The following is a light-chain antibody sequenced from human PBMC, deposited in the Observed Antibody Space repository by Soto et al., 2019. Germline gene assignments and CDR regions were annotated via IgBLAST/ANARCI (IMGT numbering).Light chain of an antibody. CDR3: QTWGTGIHVV. J-gene: IGLJ2*01. CDR1: SGRSRYA. V-gene: IGLV4-69*01. Sequence: QLVLTQSPSASASLGASVKLTCTLSSGRSRYAIAWHQQQPEKGPRYLMKLDSDGSHTKGDAIPDRVSGSSSGAERYLTISSLQSEDEADYYCQTWGTGIHVVFGGGTKLTVL. CDR2: LDSDGSH.